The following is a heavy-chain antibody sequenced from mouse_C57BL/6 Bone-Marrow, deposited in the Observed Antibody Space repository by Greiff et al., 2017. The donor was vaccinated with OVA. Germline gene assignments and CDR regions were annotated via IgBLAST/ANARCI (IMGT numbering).Heavy chain of an antibody. Sequence: EVQLQQSGAELVRSGASVKLSCTASGFNIKDDYMHWVKQRPEQGLEWIGWIDPENGDTEYASKFQGKATITADTSSNTAYLQLSSLTSEDTAVYYCTSYGNFDYWGQGTTLTVSS. CDR1: GFNIKDDY. J-gene: IGHJ2*01. CDR2: IDPENGDT. CDR3: TSYGNFDY. D-gene: IGHD2-1*01. V-gene: IGHV14-4*01.